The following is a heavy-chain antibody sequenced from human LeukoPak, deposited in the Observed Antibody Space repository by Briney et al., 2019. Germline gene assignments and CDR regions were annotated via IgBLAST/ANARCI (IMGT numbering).Heavy chain of an antibody. CDR2: ISSSSSYI. J-gene: IGHJ4*02. CDR3: AKEAPRYCSSTSCYIDY. CDR1: GFTFSSYS. D-gene: IGHD2-2*02. Sequence: GGSLRLSCAASGFTFSSYSMNWVRQAPGKGLEWVSSISSSSSYIYYADSVKGRFTISRDNSKNTLYLQMNSLRAEDTAVYYCAKEAPRYCSSTSCYIDYWGQGTLVTVSS. V-gene: IGHV3-21*04.